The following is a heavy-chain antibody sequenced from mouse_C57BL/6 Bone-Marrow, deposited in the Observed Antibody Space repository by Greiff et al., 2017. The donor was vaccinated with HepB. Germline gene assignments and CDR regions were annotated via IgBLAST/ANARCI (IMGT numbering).Heavy chain of an antibody. Sequence: QVQLQQPGAELVMPGASVKLSCKASGYTFTSYWMHWVKQRPGQGLEWIGEIDPSDSYTNYNQKFKGKSTLTVDKSSSTAYMQLSSLTSEDSAVYYCARGTWLLRYWGQGTTLTVSS. D-gene: IGHD2-3*01. CDR1: GYTFTSYW. CDR2: IDPSDSYT. V-gene: IGHV1-69*01. CDR3: ARGTWLLRY. J-gene: IGHJ2*01.